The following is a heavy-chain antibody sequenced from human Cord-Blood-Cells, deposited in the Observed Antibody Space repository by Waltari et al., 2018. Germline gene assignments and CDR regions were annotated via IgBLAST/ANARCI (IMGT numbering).Heavy chain of an antibody. CDR1: GGSISSSSYY. V-gene: IGHV4-39*01. CDR3: ARRQKSIAADYFDY. CDR2: IYYSGST. D-gene: IGHD6-6*01. J-gene: IGHJ4*02. Sequence: QLQLQESGPGLVKPSETLSLTCTVSGGSISSSSYYWGWFRQPPGKGLEWIGSIYYSGSTYYNPSLKSRVTISVDTSKNQFSLKLSSVTAADTAVYYCARRQKSIAADYFDYWGQGTLVTVSS.